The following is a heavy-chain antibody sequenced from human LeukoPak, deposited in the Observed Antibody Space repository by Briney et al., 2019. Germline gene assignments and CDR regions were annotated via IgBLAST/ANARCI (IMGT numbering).Heavy chain of an antibody. Sequence: PGGSLRLSCAASGFTFSSYSMNWVRQAPGKGLEWVSYISSSSSTIYYADSVKGRFTISRDNAKNSLYLQMNSLRAEDTAVYYCARGQILYYYDSSGYPTAAFDIWGQGTMVTVSS. D-gene: IGHD3-22*01. CDR3: ARGQILYYYDSSGYPTAAFDI. CDR1: GFTFSSYS. J-gene: IGHJ3*02. CDR2: ISSSSSTI. V-gene: IGHV3-48*01.